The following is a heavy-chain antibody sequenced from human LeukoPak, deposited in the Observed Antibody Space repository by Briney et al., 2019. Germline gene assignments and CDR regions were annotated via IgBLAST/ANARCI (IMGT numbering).Heavy chain of an antibody. CDR1: GFSISTFE. J-gene: IGHJ6*02. V-gene: IGHV3-30*02. Sequence: PGGSLRLSCAASGFSISTFEMNWVRQAPGKGLEWVASIWYDGNNEDYADSVKGRFTISRDNAKDTLFLQMNSLRGEDTGVYYCAKDYVGCGVMRGYGMDVWGQGTTVTVSS. CDR2: IWYDGNNE. D-gene: IGHD3-10*01. CDR3: AKDYVGCGVMRGYGMDV.